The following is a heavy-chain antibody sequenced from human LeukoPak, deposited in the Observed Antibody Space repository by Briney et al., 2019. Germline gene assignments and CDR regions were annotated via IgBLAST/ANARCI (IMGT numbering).Heavy chain of an antibody. CDR1: GFTFSSYG. CDR2: IRYDGSNK. D-gene: IGHD3-3*01. V-gene: IGHV3-30*02. Sequence: GGSLRLSCAASGFTFSSYGMHWVRQAPGKGLEWVAFIRYDGSNKYYADSVKGRFTISRDNSKNTLYLQMNSLRAEDTAVYYCAKDRDYDFWSGPDGFDPWGQGTLVTVSS. CDR3: AKDRDYDFWSGPDGFDP. J-gene: IGHJ5*02.